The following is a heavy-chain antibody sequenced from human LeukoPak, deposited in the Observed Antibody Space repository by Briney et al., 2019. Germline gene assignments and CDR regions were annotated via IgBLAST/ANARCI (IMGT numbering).Heavy chain of an antibody. D-gene: IGHD1-26*01. CDR1: GFSVSNYN. Sequence: GGSLRLSCAASGFSVSNYNMNWVRQARGKGLEWVSFISETGTAIYYTESVKGRFTISRDIARNSVYLQMNSLRDEDTAMYYCARGPLGWSDYWGQGLLVTVSS. V-gene: IGHV3-48*02. CDR3: ARGPLGWSDY. CDR2: ISETGTAI. J-gene: IGHJ4*02.